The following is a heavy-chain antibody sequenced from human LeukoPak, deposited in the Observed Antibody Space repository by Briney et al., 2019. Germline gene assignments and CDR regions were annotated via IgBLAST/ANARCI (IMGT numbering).Heavy chain of an antibody. D-gene: IGHD2-15*01. CDR1: GFTFSSYA. J-gene: IGHJ6*04. CDR2: ISGSGGST. V-gene: IGHV3-23*01. CDR3: AKGLGYCSGGSCYSDYYYGMDV. Sequence: GGSLRLSCAASGFTFSSYAMSWVRQAPGKGLEWVSAISGSGGSTYYADSVKGRFTISRDNSKNTLYLQMNSLRAEDTAVYYRAKGLGYCSGGSCYSDYYYGMDVWGKGTTVTVSS.